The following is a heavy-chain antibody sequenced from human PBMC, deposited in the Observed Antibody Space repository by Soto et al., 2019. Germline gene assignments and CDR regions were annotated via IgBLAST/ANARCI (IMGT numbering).Heavy chain of an antibody. Sequence: SETLSLTCTVSGGSISSGGYYWSWIRQHPGKGLEWIGYIYYSGSTYYNPSLKSRVTISVDTSKNQFSLKLSSVTAADTAVHYCARTLDEMSYYYGSGKTNYFDYWGQGTLVTVSS. CDR2: IYYSGST. V-gene: IGHV4-31*03. CDR3: ARTLDEMSYYYGSGKTNYFDY. D-gene: IGHD3-10*01. J-gene: IGHJ4*02. CDR1: GGSISSGGYY.